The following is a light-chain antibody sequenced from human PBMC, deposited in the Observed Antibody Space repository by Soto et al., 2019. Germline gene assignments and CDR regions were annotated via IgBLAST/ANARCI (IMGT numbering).Light chain of an antibody. J-gene: IGLJ3*02. Sequence: QSALTQPASVSGSPGQSIAISCTGIRSDVGGYNYVSWYQQPPGKAPKLIIYDVSDRPSGVSNRFSGSKSGNTASLTISGLQADDEADYYCSSYTSQSTVVFGGGTKVTVL. CDR2: DVS. CDR3: SSYTSQSTVV. V-gene: IGLV2-14*01. CDR1: RSDVGGYNY.